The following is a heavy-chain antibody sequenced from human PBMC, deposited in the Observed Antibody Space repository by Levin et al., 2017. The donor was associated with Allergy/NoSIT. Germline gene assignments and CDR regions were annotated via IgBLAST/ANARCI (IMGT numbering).Heavy chain of an antibody. D-gene: IGHD3-10*01. CDR1: GFTFDDYA. J-gene: IGHJ4*02. Sequence: RPGGSLRLSCAASGFTFDDYAMHWVRQAPGKGLEWVSGISWNSGSIGYADSVKGRFTISRDNAKNSLYLQMNSLRAEDTALYYCAVGMVQGVVPYYFDYWGQGTLVTVSS. CDR2: ISWNSGSI. CDR3: AVGMVQGVVPYYFDY. V-gene: IGHV3-9*01.